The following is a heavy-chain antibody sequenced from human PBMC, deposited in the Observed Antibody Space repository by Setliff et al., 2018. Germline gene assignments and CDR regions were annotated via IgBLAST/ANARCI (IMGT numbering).Heavy chain of an antibody. CDR2: ISVYSGNT. CDR3: ARRPRAVYGSGRRNWFLDY. J-gene: IGHJ4*02. V-gene: IGHV1-18*01. Sequence: ASVKVSCKASGYTFSSYAISWVRQAPGQGLEWLGWISVYSGNTDYAQNFQGRVTMTADTSTSTAYMELRSRTSDDTAVYYCARRPRAVYGSGRRNWFLDYWGQGTLVTVSS. D-gene: IGHD3-10*01. CDR1: GYTFSSYA.